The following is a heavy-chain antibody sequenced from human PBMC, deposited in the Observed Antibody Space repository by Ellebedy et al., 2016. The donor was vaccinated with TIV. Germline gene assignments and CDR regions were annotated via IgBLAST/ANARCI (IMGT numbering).Heavy chain of an antibody. D-gene: IGHD3-22*01. J-gene: IGHJ4*02. V-gene: IGHV1-46*02. Sequence: AASVKVSCKASGYTFNSYFMHWVRQAPGQELEWMGIINPSNGGTSYAQRFQGRVIMTSDTSTSTVYMELSSLRSEDTAVYYCARVDYDRRGYYGGFDYWGQGTLVTVSS. CDR3: ARVDYDRRGYYGGFDY. CDR2: INPSNGGT. CDR1: GYTFNSYF.